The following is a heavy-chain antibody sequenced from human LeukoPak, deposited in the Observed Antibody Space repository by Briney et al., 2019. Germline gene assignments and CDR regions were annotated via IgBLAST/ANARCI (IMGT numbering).Heavy chain of an antibody. Sequence: PSETLSLTCTVSGGSISSYYWSWIRQPPGKGLEWIGYIYYSGSTNYNPSLKSRVTISVDTSKNQFSLKLSSVTAADTAVYYCARDAPENWLLYEGPALYGMDVWGQGTTVTVSS. D-gene: IGHD3-9*01. CDR2: IYYSGST. CDR1: GGSISSYY. V-gene: IGHV4-59*01. CDR3: ARDAPENWLLYEGPALYGMDV. J-gene: IGHJ6*02.